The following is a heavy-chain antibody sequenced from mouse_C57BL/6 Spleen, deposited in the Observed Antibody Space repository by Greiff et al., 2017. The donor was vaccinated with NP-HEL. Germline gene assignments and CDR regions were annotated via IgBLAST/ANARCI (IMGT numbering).Heavy chain of an antibody. CDR3: ARSDSNFAWFAY. CDR1: GYTFTSYW. CDR2: IDPTSGGT. J-gene: IGHJ3*01. V-gene: IGHV1-72*01. D-gene: IGHD2-5*01. Sequence: QVQLQQSGAELVKPGASVKLSCKASGYTFTSYWMHWVQPRPGRGLEWIGRIDPTSGGTKYNEKFKSKATLTVDKPSSTAYMQLSSLTSEDSAVYYCARSDSNFAWFAYWGQGTLVTVSA.